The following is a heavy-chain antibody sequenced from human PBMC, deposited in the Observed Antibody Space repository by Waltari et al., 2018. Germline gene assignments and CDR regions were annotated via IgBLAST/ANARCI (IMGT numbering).Heavy chain of an antibody. Sequence: QVQLVQSGAEVKKPGASVKVSCKASGYTFTGYYMHWVRQAPGQGLEWMGWINPNSGGTNYAQKFQGRVTMTRDTSISTAYMELSRLRSDDTAVYYCARVREITFGGVIAQFDYWGQGTLVTVSS. D-gene: IGHD3-16*02. CDR3: ARVREITFGGVIAQFDY. J-gene: IGHJ4*02. V-gene: IGHV1-2*02. CDR1: GYTFTGYY. CDR2: INPNSGGT.